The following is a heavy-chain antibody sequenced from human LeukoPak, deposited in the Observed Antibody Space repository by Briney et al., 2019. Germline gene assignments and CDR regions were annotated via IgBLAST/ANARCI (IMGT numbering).Heavy chain of an antibody. CDR1: GYTFTSYY. CDR3: ARGRNERQWQYRGAFDI. V-gene: IGHV1-46*01. Sequence: ASVKASCKASGYTFTSYYMHWVRQAPGQGLEWMGIINPSGGSTSYAQKFQGRVTMTRDTSTSTVYMELSSLRSEDTAVYYCARGRNERQWQYRGAFDIWGQGTMVTVSX. J-gene: IGHJ3*02. CDR2: INPSGGST. D-gene: IGHD6-19*01.